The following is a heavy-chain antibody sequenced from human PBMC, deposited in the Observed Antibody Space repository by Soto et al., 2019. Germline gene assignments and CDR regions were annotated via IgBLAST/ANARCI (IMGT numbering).Heavy chain of an antibody. CDR3: VQSRCGGDCLQSYSSHSYYGLDV. V-gene: IGHV2-5*02. Sequence: QITLKESGPTLVKPTQTLTLTCTFTGFSFSSIGEGVGWIRQPPVTALEWLALLYWDDDKRYSPSLKSRLTITKDTSKNQVVLTMTNMDPVDTATYYCVQSRCGGDCLQSYSSHSYYGLDVWGQGTTVTVSS. CDR2: LYWDDDK. CDR1: GFSFSSIGEG. J-gene: IGHJ6*02. D-gene: IGHD2-21*02.